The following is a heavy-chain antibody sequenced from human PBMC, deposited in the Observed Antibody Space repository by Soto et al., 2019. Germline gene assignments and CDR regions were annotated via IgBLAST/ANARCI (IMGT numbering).Heavy chain of an antibody. CDR3: ARDPYYYYMDV. CDR2: INSDGSST. J-gene: IGHJ6*03. V-gene: IGHV3-74*01. CDR1: GFTFSSYA. Sequence: GGSLRLSCAASGFTFSSYAMSWVRQAPGKGLVWVSRINSDGSSTSYADSVKGRFTISRDNAKNTLYLQMNSLRAEDTAVYYCARDPYYYYMDVWGKGTTVTVSS.